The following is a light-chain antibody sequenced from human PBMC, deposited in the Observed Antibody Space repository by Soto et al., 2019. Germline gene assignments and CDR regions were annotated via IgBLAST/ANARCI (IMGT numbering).Light chain of an antibody. CDR3: QQYHNYRT. J-gene: IGKJ1*01. CDR1: QRISNW. CDR2: KAS. V-gene: IGKV1-5*03. Sequence: DIQMTQSPSTLSASVGDRVTITCRASQRISNWLAWYQQKPGKAPVLLIYKASNLESGVPSRFSGSGSGTEFTLTISSLQPDDFATYYCQQYHNYRTFGQGTKVDIK.